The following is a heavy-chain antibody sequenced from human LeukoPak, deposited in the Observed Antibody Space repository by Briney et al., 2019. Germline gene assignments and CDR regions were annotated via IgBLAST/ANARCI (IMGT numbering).Heavy chain of an antibody. D-gene: IGHD5-18*01. J-gene: IGHJ4*02. V-gene: IGHV3-7*01. CDR3: AGGGYRSIDS. CDR1: GFTFTNHW. Sequence: GGSLRLSCAASGFTFTNHWMNWVRQAPGKGLEWVANMKEDGSEKSYVDSVKGRFIISGDNAKNSLYLQMNSLRAEDTAAYYCAGGGYRSIDSWGPGTLVTVSS. CDR2: MKEDGSEK.